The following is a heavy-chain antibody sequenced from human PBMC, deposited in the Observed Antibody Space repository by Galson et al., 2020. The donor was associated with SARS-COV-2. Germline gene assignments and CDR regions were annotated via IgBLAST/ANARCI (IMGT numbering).Heavy chain of an antibody. J-gene: IGHJ5*02. Sequence: ASVKVSCKASGYTFDNHALNWVRQAPGQGLEWMGWIRVYNGNTNYAQKFQGRVTMTTDTSTSTAYMELRSLRSDDTAVYFCAREGRSTVTNNWFDPWGPGTLVTVSS. CDR1: GYTFDNHA. CDR2: IRVYNGNT. CDR3: AREGRSTVTNNWFDP. D-gene: IGHD4-4*01. V-gene: IGHV1-18*01.